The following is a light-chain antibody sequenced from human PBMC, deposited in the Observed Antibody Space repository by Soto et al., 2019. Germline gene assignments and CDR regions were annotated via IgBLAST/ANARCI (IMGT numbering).Light chain of an antibody. Sequence: DIQMTQSPSSLSASVGDRVTITCRARQSISNYLNWYQLKPGKVPKLLIYAASTLQTGVPSRFSGSGSGTDFTLTICSLQPEDSASYYCQQSYSSWATFGGGTKVDIK. J-gene: IGKJ4*01. CDR2: AAS. V-gene: IGKV1-39*01. CDR3: QQSYSSWAT. CDR1: QSISNY.